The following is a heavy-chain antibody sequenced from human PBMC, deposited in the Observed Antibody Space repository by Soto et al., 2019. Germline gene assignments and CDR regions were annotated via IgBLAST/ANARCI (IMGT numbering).Heavy chain of an antibody. CDR2: ISYDGSNK. CDR3: ASPRGVAVRDNWFDP. V-gene: IGHV3-30-3*01. Sequence: GSLRLSCAASGFTFSSYAMHWVRQAPGKGLEWVAVISYDGSNKYYADSVKGRFTISRDNSKNTLYLQMNSLRAEDTAVYYCASPRGVAVRDNWFDPWGQGTLVTVSS. D-gene: IGHD2-15*01. J-gene: IGHJ5*02. CDR1: GFTFSSYA.